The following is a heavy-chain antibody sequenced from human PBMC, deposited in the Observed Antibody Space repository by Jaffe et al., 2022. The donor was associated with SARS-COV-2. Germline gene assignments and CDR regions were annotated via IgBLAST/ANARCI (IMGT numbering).Heavy chain of an antibody. CDR2: ISGSGVNT. Sequence: EVQVLESGGGLVQPGGSLRLSCAASGFTFSNYAMNWVRQAPGKGLEWVSGISGSGVNTYYADSVQGRFTISRDNSKNTLYLQMNSLRAEDTAVYYCGKGGGYSLEPTYNYYGLDVWGQGTTVAVSS. J-gene: IGHJ6*02. CDR3: GKGGGYSLEPTYNYYGLDV. V-gene: IGHV3-23*01. D-gene: IGHD3-16*01. CDR1: GFTFSNYA.